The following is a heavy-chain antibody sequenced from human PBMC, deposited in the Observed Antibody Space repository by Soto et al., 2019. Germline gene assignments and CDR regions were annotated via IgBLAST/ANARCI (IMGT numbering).Heavy chain of an antibody. CDR2: ISYDGSNK. CDR3: AKAYITIFGGPIDY. CDR1: GFTFSSYG. J-gene: IGHJ4*02. V-gene: IGHV3-30*18. D-gene: IGHD3-3*01. Sequence: QVQLVESGGGVVQPGRSLRLSCAASGFTFSSYGMHWVRQAPGKGLEWVAVISYDGSNKYYADSVKGRFTISRDNSKNTLYVQMNSLRAEDTAVYYCAKAYITIFGGPIDYWGQGTLVTVPS.